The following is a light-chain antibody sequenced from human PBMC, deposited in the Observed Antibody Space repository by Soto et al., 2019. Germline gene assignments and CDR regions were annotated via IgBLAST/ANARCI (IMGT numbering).Light chain of an antibody. V-gene: IGKV3-20*01. CDR3: QQYGNSPRYS. CDR1: QSVDSRY. CDR2: AVS. Sequence: EIVLTQSPDILSLSPGERATLSCRASQSVDSRYLAWYQQKRGQAPRLVIHAVSRRDTGIPDRFSGSGSGTDFTLTISRLEPEDFADYYCQQYGNSPRYSFGQGTKLQIK. J-gene: IGKJ2*03.